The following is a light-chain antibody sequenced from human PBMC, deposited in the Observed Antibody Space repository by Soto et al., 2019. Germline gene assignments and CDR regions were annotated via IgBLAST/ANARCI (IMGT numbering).Light chain of an antibody. CDR2: DVT. CDR1: SSDVGAYDF. J-gene: IGLJ3*02. V-gene: IGLV2-11*01. CDR3: CSYAGSSSAM. Sequence: QSALTQPRSVSGSPGQSVTISCTGTSSDVGAYDFVSWYQQHPGKAPQLMIYDVTKRPSGVPDRFSGSKSGNTASLIISGLQAEDEADYYCCSYAGSSSAMFGGGTKHTVL.